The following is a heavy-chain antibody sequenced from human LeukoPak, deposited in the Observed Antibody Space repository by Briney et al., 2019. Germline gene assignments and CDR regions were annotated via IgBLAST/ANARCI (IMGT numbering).Heavy chain of an antibody. J-gene: IGHJ4*02. CDR3: ARPVGSYFYYFDY. D-gene: IGHD3-10*01. Sequence: GASEKVSCKASGYTFTGDYIHWVRQAPGQGLEWMGWINPDSGGIKYAQKFQGRVTMTRDTSISTAYMELSRLRSDDTAIYYCARPVGSYFYYFDYWGQGALVTVSS. CDR1: GYTFTGDY. CDR2: INPDSGGI. V-gene: IGHV1-2*02.